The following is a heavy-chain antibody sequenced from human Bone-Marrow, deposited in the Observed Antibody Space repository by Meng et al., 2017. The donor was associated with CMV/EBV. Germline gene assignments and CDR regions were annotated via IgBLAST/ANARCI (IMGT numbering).Heavy chain of an antibody. CDR3: ARTGCGGDNCYSQEHDYYGMDV. CDR2: IYDIGHT. CDR1: GGSISSYY. Sequence: SETLSLTCTVSGGSISSYYWSWIRQPPGRGLEWIGYIYDIGHTNYNPSLKSRVTISVDTSKNQFSLSLTSVTAADTAMYYCARTGCGGDNCYSQEHDYYGMDVWGQGTTVTVSS. J-gene: IGHJ6*02. V-gene: IGHV4-59*01. D-gene: IGHD2-21*01.